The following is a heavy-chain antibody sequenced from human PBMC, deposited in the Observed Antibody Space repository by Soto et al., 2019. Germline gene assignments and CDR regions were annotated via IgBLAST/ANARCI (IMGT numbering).Heavy chain of an antibody. J-gene: IGHJ4*01. V-gene: IGHV4-39*01. CDR1: GGSISSDSYY. CDR2: IYYSGST. Sequence: SETLSLTCTVSGGSISSDSYYWGWIRQSPEKGLEWIASIYYSGSTYYNPSLKSRVTISVDTSNNQLSLKLRSVTAADTAVYYCARHDGFSSGWIFDYWGHGTLVTVSS. CDR3: ARHDGFSSGWIFDY. D-gene: IGHD6-19*01.